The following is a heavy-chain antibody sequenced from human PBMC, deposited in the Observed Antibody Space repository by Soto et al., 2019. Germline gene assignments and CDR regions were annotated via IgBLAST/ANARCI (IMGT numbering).Heavy chain of an antibody. CDR2: IRSKANNYAT. J-gene: IGHJ4*02. Sequence: GGSLRLSCAASGFTFSDSAMHWVRQASGKGLEWVGRIRSKANNYATAYAVSVKGRFTISRDDSKNTAYLQMNSLKTEDTAVYFCARIWSEREPNFDHWGRGTLVTVSS. CDR3: ARIWSEREPNFDH. D-gene: IGHD1-26*01. CDR1: GFTFSDSA. V-gene: IGHV3-73*01.